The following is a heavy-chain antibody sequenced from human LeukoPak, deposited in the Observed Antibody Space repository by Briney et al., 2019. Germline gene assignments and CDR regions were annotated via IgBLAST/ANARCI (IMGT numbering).Heavy chain of an antibody. CDR2: ISYIGTT. D-gene: IGHD4-17*01. CDR3: ARDLVTVTKGFDI. Sequence: SETLSLTCAVSGDSLGSHYWTWIRQPPGRGLEWIGYISYIGTTNYNPSLKSRVTISIDTSKNQFSLKLSSVTTADTAVYYCARDLVTVTKGFDIWGLGTMVSVSS. CDR1: GDSLGSHY. V-gene: IGHV4-59*11. J-gene: IGHJ3*02.